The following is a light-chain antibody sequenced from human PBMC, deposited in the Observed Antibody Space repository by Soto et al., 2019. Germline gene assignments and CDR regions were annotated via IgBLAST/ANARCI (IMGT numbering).Light chain of an antibody. V-gene: IGKV3-20*01. CDR1: QSVSSTY. CDR2: GAS. CDR3: QHSGSSLWT. Sequence: EIVLTQSPGTLSLSPGERATLSCRTSQSVSSTYLAWYQQKPGQPPRLLIYGASNRATGIPDRFSGSGSGTDFTLTISRLEPEDFAVYYCQHSGSSLWTFGQGTKVETK. J-gene: IGKJ1*01.